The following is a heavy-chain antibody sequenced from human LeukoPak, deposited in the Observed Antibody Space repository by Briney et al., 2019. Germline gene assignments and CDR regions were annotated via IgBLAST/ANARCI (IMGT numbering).Heavy chain of an antibody. CDR2: IYYSGST. CDR1: GGSISSSSYY. V-gene: IGHV4-39*01. J-gene: IGHJ4*02. D-gene: IGHD6-19*01. CDR3: ARRSSGHDY. Sequence: PSETLSLTCTVSGGSISSSSYYWGWIRQPPGKGLEWIGSIYYSGSTYYNPSLKSRVTISVDTSKNQFSLKLSSVTAADTAVYYCARRSSGHDYWGQGTLVTVSS.